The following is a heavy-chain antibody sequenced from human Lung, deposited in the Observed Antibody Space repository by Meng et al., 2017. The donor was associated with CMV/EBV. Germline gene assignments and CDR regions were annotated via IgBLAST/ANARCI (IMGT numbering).Heavy chain of an antibody. CDR1: GYTFTSYG. V-gene: IGHV1-18*01. J-gene: IGHJ4*02. CDR2: ISAYNGNT. Sequence: ASVKVSCKASGYTFTSYGISWVRQAPGQGLEWMGWISAYNGNTNYAQKLQGRVTMTTDTSTSTAYMELRSLRSDDTAVYYCASSSDIVVVPAAPFDYWGQGXLVTVSS. CDR3: ASSSDIVVVPAAPFDY. D-gene: IGHD2-2*01.